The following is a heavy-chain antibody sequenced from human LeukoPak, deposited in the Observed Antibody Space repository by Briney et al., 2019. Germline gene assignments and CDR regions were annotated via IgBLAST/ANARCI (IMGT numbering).Heavy chain of an antibody. D-gene: IGHD3-3*01. CDR3: ARAPSEIGGYYPEYFRH. V-gene: IGHV3-74*01. J-gene: IGHJ1*01. Sequence: GGSLRLSCAASGFTFSTYWMHWVRQAPGKGLVWVSRIKSDGGTNYADSVKGRFTISRDNAKNTLSLQMNSLSPEDTGVYYCARAPSEIGGYYPEYFRHWGQGTLVTVSS. CDR1: GFTFSTYW. CDR2: IKSDGGT.